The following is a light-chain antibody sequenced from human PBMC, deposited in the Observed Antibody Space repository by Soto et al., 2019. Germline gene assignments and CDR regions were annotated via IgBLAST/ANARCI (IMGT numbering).Light chain of an antibody. CDR1: SSNVGTYDL. J-gene: IGLJ2*01. V-gene: IGLV2-23*01. Sequence: QSALTQSASESASPGQSITISCTGTSSNVGTYDLVSWYQHHPDKAPKLIIYEGTKRPSGISSRFSGSKSGNTASLTISGLQAEDDADYYCCSFAVGAALVFGGGTKVTVL. CDR2: EGT. CDR3: CSFAVGAALV.